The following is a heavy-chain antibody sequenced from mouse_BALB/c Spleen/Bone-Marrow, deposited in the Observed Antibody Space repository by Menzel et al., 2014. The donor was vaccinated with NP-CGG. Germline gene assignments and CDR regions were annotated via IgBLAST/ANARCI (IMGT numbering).Heavy chain of an antibody. D-gene: IGHD1-1*01. J-gene: IGHJ1*01. CDR1: GYSFTNYY. V-gene: IGHV1S81*02. CDR3: TRSNYGYWYFDV. Sequence: VQLQQSGAELVKPGASVKLSCKASGYSFTNYYMYWVKRRSGQGLEWIGEINPSNGGTNFNEKFKNKAKLTVDKSSSTAYMQLSSLTSEDSAVYYCTRSNYGYWYFDVWGAGTTVTVSS. CDR2: INPSNGGT.